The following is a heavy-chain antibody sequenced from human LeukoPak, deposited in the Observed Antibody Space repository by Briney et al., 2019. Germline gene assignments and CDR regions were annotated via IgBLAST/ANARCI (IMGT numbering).Heavy chain of an antibody. Sequence: PSETLSLTCTVSGGSISSSSYYWGWIRQPPGKGLEWTGSIYYSGSTYYNPSLKSRVTISVDTSKNQFSLKLSSVTAADTAVYYCARPDTAMVIDYWGQGTLVTVSS. J-gene: IGHJ4*02. CDR1: GGSISSSSYY. D-gene: IGHD5-18*01. CDR2: IYYSGST. CDR3: ARPDTAMVIDY. V-gene: IGHV4-39*01.